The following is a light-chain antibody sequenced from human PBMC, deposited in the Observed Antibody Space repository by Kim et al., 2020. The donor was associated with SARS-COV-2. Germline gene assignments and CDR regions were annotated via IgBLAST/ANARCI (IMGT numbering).Light chain of an antibody. J-gene: IGKJ3*01. CDR3: QQSDSAPFT. CDR2: GAS. CDR1: QSISSY. Sequence: ASVVDRGTMTCRASQSISSYLNWYQQKPGKAPKLLFYGASSLQSGVPSRFSGSGAGTAFTLTMSSLQPEDFATYYCQQSDSAPFTFGPGTKVDIK. V-gene: IGKV1-39*01.